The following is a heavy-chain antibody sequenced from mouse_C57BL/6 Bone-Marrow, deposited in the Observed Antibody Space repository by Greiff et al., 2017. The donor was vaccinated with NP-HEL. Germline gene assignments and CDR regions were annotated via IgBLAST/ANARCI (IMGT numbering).Heavy chain of an antibody. CDR1: GYTFTTYW. CDR3: ARKAYYGRSYEFAY. V-gene: IGHV1-50*01. CDR2: LDPSDSYT. D-gene: IGHD1-1*01. J-gene: IGHJ3*01. Sequence: QVQLQQPGAELVKPGASVKLSCKASGYTFTTYWMQWVKQRPGQGLEWIGELDPSDSYTNYNQKLKGKATLTVDTSSSTAYMQLSSLTSEDSAVYYCARKAYYGRSYEFAYWGQGTLVTVSA.